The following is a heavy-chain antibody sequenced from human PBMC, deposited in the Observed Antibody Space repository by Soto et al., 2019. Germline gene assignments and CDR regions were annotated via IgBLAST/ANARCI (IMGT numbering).Heavy chain of an antibody. Sequence: EVQLVESGGGLVQPGGSLRLSCAASGFTFSRYWMHWVRQAPGKGLEWVSRINSDGSSTSYADSVKGRFTISRDNAKNTLYLQMNSLRAEDTAVYYCAVAVAGPTAIGYWGQGTLVTVSS. D-gene: IGHD6-19*01. J-gene: IGHJ4*02. V-gene: IGHV3-74*01. CDR3: AVAVAGPTAIGY. CDR1: GFTFSRYW. CDR2: INSDGSST.